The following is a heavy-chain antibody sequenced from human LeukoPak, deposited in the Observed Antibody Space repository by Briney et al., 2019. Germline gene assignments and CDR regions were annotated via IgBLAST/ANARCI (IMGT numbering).Heavy chain of an antibody. J-gene: IGHJ6*03. D-gene: IGHD4-23*01. CDR3: ARDGDTVLTRGYYYYMDV. V-gene: IGHV3-21*01. CDR2: ISSGSSYI. CDR1: GFTFSSYT. Sequence: GGSLRLSCAASGFTFSSYTMNWVRQAPGEGLEWVSSISSGSSYIYYVDSVKGRFTISRDNAKKSLYLQMNSLRAEDTALYYCARDGDTVLTRGYYYYMDVWGKGTTVTVSS.